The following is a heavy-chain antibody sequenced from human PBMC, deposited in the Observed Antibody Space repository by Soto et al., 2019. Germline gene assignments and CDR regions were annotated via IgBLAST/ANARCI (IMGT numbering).Heavy chain of an antibody. V-gene: IGHV4-39*01. Sequence: SETLSLTCTVSGASISSSSYYWGWIRQPPGKGLEWIGSIYYSGSTYYNPSLKSRVTISVDTSKNQFSLKLSSVTAADTAVYYCARHVGYCSGDSCYGDNWFDPWGQGTLVTVS. CDR2: IYYSGST. J-gene: IGHJ5*02. D-gene: IGHD2-15*01. CDR1: GASISSSSYY. CDR3: ARHVGYCSGDSCYGDNWFDP.